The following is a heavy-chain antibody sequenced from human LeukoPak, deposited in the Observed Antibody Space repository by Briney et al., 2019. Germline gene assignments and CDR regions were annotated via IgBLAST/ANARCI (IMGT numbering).Heavy chain of an antibody. CDR3: AKLGGPYNWDYTGLNYMDV. V-gene: IGHV3-30*04. Sequence: PGRSLRLSCAASGFTFSSYAMHWVRQAPGKGLEWVAVISYDGSNKYYADSVKGRFTISRDNSKNTLYLQMNSLRAEDTAVYYCAKLGGPYNWDYTGLNYMDVWGKGTTFTVSS. J-gene: IGHJ6*03. CDR2: ISYDGSNK. CDR1: GFTFSSYA. D-gene: IGHD1-7*01.